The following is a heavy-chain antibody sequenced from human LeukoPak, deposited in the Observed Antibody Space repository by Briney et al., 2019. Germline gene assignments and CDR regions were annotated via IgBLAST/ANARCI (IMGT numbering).Heavy chain of an antibody. CDR3: ARELITIFGVVDY. Sequence: GRSLRLSCAASGFTFSSYAMHWVRQAPGKGLEWVAVISYDGSNKYYADSVKGRFTISRDNSKNTLYLQMNSLRAEDTAVYYCARELITIFGVVDYWGQGTLVTVSS. J-gene: IGHJ4*02. CDR1: GFTFSSYA. V-gene: IGHV3-30-3*01. D-gene: IGHD3-3*01. CDR2: ISYDGSNK.